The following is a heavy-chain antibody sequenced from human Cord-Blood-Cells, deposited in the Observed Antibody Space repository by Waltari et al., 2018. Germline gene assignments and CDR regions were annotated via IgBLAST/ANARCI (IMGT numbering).Heavy chain of an antibody. V-gene: IGHV4-39*01. CDR2: ISYSGST. D-gene: IGHD1-26*01. CDR1: GGSISSSSYS. Sequence: QLQLQESGPGLVKPSETLSLTCTVSGGSISSSSYSWGWLRQPPGQGLEWIGSISYSGSTYYNPSRTSRLTISVDTSKNQFSLKLSAVTAADTAVYYCAILSRIVGAGYYFDYWGQGTLVTVSS. J-gene: IGHJ4*02. CDR3: AILSRIVGAGYYFDY.